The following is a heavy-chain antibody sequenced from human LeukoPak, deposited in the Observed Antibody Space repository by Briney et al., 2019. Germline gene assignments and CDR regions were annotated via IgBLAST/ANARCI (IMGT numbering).Heavy chain of an antibody. V-gene: IGHV3-23*01. J-gene: IGHJ4*02. CDR3: ANWAGVGTSTWYFGPFDY. Sequence: GGSLRLSCATSGFTFNDYAMNWVRQAPGKGRGWVSLISESGGSTHYADSVKGRFTISRDNTKNTVSLQMNSLRAEDSAVYYCANWAGVGTSTWYFGPFDYWGQGTLVTVSS. D-gene: IGHD6-13*01. CDR2: ISESGGST. CDR1: GFTFNDYA.